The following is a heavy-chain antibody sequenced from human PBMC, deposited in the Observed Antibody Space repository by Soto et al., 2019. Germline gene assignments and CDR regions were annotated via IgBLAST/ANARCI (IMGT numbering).Heavy chain of an antibody. V-gene: IGHV3-53*02. Sequence: EVQLAETGGGLIQPGGSLRLSCAASGFTVSNNWMSWVRQAPGKGLEWVSLIYSGGSAFYTDSVKGRFIISRDNSKNTLYLQMNSLRVEDTAVYYCAFITTPVRWGQGTTVTVSS. CDR2: IYSGGSA. D-gene: IGHD3-10*01. CDR1: GFTVSNNW. CDR3: AFITTPVR. J-gene: IGHJ6*02.